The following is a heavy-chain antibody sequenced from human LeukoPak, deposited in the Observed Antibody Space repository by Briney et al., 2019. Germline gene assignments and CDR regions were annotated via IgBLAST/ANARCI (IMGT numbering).Heavy chain of an antibody. J-gene: IGHJ4*02. Sequence: GGFLRLSCAASGFTFSSYSMNWVRQAPGKGLEWVSFITTTSSTIYYADSVKGRFTISRDNAKNSLFLQMNSLRDDDTAVYYCARDRYGGSFDYWGQGTPVTVSS. CDR1: GFTFSSYS. CDR3: ARDRYGGSFDY. CDR2: ITTTSSTI. D-gene: IGHD4-23*01. V-gene: IGHV3-48*02.